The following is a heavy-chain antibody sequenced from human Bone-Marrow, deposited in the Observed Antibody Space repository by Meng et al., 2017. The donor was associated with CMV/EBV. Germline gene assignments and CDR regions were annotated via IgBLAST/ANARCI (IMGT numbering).Heavy chain of an antibody. D-gene: IGHD6-6*01. J-gene: IGHJ6*02. CDR2: IIPLLNIG. CDR3: AGGSGSRLYGNSSGYYYYGLDV. Sequence: SVKVSCKASGDTFSNYAISWVRQAPGQGLECLGGIIPLLNIGNYAQKFQGRVTISADKSTSTAFMELNRLTSEDTAVYYCAGGSGSRLYGNSSGYYYYGLDVWGQGTTVTVSS. CDR1: GDTFSNYA. V-gene: IGHV1-69*10.